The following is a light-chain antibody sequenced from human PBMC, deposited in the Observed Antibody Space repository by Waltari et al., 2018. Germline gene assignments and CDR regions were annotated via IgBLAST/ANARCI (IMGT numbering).Light chain of an antibody. V-gene: IGLV2-23*01. J-gene: IGLJ1*01. CDR1: SSDVGSYNL. CDR2: EGS. Sequence: QSALTQPASVSGSPGQSITISCTGTSSDVGSYNLVSWFPQHPGKAPKLMIYEGSKRPSGISNRCSGSKSGNTASLTISGLQAEDEAHYYCCSYARSSTPVFATGTKVTVL. CDR3: CSYARSSTPV.